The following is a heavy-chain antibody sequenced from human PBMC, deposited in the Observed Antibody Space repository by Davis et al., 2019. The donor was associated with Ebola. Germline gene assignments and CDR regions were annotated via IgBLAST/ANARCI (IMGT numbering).Heavy chain of an antibody. CDR3: ARDEDSSGYRPVGS. J-gene: IGHJ5*02. Sequence: ASVKVSCKASGYTFTGYYMHWVRQAPGQGLEWMGWINPNSGGTNYAQKFQGRVTMTRDTSISTAYMELSRLRSDDTAVYYCARDEDSSGYRPVGSWGQGTLVTVSS. CDR2: INPNSGGT. D-gene: IGHD3-22*01. CDR1: GYTFTGYY. V-gene: IGHV1-2*02.